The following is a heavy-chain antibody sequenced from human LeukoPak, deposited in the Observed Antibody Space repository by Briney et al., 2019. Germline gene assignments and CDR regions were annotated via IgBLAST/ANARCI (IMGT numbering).Heavy chain of an antibody. CDR1: GGIFSNYA. J-gene: IGHJ1*01. V-gene: IGHV1-69*13. Sequence: SVKVSCKASGGIFSNYAISWVRQAPGQGLEWMGGIIPVFGTANYAEKFRGRVTITADETTSTAYMELSRLKSEGTAVYYCGRDSAKFRSLIPPGAQGTLVTVSP. CDR3: GRDSAKFRSLIPP. D-gene: IGHD2-21*01. CDR2: IIPVFGTA.